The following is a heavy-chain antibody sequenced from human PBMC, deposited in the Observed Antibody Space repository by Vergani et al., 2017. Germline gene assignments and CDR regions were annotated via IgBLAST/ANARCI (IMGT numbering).Heavy chain of an antibody. CDR1: GFTFSSYG. CDR2: ISYDGSNK. V-gene: IGHV3-30*18. J-gene: IGHJ6*03. D-gene: IGHD6-13*01. Sequence: QVQLVESGGGVVQPGRSLRLSCAASGFTFSSYGMHWVRQAPGKGLEWVAVISYDGSNKYYADSVKGRFTISRDNSKNTLYLQMNSLRAEDTAVYYCAKVSSSWYYYYYMAVWGKGTTVTVSS. CDR3: AKVSSSWYYYYYMAV.